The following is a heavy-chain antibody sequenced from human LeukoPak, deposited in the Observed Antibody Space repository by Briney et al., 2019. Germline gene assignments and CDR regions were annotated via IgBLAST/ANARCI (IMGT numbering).Heavy chain of an antibody. CDR2: IFYTGST. D-gene: IGHD1-26*01. J-gene: IGHJ4*02. V-gene: IGHV4-59*08. Sequence: SETLSLTCTVSGGSMSSYYWSWIRQPPGKGLEWIGYIFYTGSTNYNPSLKSRVTLSVDASKNQLSLKLGSVTVADTAVYYCARQPYMLGAYYFDYWGQGTLVTVSS. CDR3: ARQPYMLGAYYFDY. CDR1: GGSMSSYY.